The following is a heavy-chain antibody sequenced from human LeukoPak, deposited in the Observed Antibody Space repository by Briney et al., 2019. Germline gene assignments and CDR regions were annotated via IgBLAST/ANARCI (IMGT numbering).Heavy chain of an antibody. CDR2: LHPDGRGP. Sequence: PGGSLRLSPATSALTLTSYWLHWVRHAPRHGLGCVSRLHPDGRGPISADPLKSRFTIPPDNTHNTRYRQMNSLRDADTAVYYCARPTTPLEYWGQGTLVTVSS. J-gene: IGHJ4*02. CDR1: ALTLTSYW. D-gene: IGHD1-7*01. V-gene: IGHV3-74*01. CDR3: ARPTTPLEY.